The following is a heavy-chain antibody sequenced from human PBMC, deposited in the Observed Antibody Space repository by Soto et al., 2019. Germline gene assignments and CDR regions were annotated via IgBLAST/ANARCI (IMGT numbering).Heavy chain of an antibody. D-gene: IGHD3-3*01. CDR2: IKQDGSEK. V-gene: IGHV3-7*01. CDR1: GFTFSSYW. J-gene: IGHJ6*03. CDR3: ARYDFWSGYSLYYYYYMDV. Sequence: GGSLRLSCAASGFTFSSYWMSWVRQAPGKGLEWVANIKQDGSEKYYVDSVKGRFTISRDNAKNSLYLQMNSLRAEDTAVYYCARYDFWSGYSLYYYYYMDVWGKGTTVTVSS.